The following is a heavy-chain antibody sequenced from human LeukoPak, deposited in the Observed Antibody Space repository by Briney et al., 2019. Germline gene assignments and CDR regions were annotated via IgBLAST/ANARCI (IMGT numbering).Heavy chain of an antibody. J-gene: IGHJ4*02. Sequence: PSHTLSLTCTVSGGSISSSNYFWGWIRQPPGKGLEWVGSINYRGTTCYNPSLKSRVTLSVDTSKNQFSLKRSSVTAADTAVYYCASYYASGTSRFDYWGQGTLVTVSS. V-gene: IGHV4-39*01. CDR3: ASYYASGTSRFDY. CDR2: INYRGTT. CDR1: GGSISSSNYF. D-gene: IGHD3-10*01.